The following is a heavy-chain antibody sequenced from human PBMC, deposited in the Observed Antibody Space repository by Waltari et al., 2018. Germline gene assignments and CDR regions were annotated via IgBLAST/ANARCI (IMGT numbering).Heavy chain of an antibody. CDR2: VVPVFGSA. CDR1: AGTFTDHA. CDR3: VRDRYHEICGKRGVFHFFVMDV. V-gene: IGHV1-69*01. Sequence: QAQLVQSGAEVRKPGSSVKVSCKVPAGTFTDHALSWVRHAPGQGLEWMGVVVPVFGSAKYAVKFQDRLKITADESTSTAYMELSGLTSDDTAVYFCVRDRYHEICGKRGVFHFFVMDVWGQGTTVSV. J-gene: IGHJ6*01. D-gene: IGHD2-21*01.